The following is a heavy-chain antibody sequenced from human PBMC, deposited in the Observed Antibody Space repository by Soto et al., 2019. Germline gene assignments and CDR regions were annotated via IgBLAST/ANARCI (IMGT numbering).Heavy chain of an antibody. D-gene: IGHD2-15*01. J-gene: IGHJ4*02. Sequence: SETLSLTCTVSGGSISSGGYYWSWIRQHPGKGLEWIGYIYYSGSTYYNPSLKSRVTISVDTSKNQFSLKLSSVTAADTAVYYCARSLGGVVAATAIDYWGQGTLVTVSS. CDR2: IYYSGST. CDR3: ARSLGGVVAATAIDY. V-gene: IGHV4-31*03. CDR1: GGSISSGGYY.